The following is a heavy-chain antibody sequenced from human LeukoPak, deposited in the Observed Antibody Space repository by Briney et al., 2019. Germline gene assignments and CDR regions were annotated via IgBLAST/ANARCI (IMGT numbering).Heavy chain of an antibody. V-gene: IGHV3-21*05. J-gene: IGHJ3*02. CDR2: ISHSGNDI. Sequence: GGSLTLSCAASGFTFSTHSMNWVRQAPGKGLEWVSYISHSGNDIYYGESVRGRFTISRDNAKNSLYLQVHTLSAEDTAVYYCAGDGTGVLPGDAFDIWSQGTMVTVSS. D-gene: IGHD3-10*01. CDR1: GFTFSTHS. CDR3: AGDGTGVLPGDAFDI.